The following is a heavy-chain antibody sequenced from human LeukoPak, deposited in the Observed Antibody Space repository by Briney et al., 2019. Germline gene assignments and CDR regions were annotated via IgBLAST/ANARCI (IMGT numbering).Heavy chain of an antibody. D-gene: IGHD2-2*01. Sequence: GGFLRLSCAASGFTFSSYAMHWVRQAPGKGLEWVAVISYDGSNKYYADSVKGRFTISRDNSKNTLYLQMNSLRAEDTAVYYCAKATGYPVVPELEYWGQGTLVTVSS. CDR1: GFTFSSYA. CDR2: ISYDGSNK. J-gene: IGHJ4*02. V-gene: IGHV3-30-3*01. CDR3: AKATGYPVVPELEY.